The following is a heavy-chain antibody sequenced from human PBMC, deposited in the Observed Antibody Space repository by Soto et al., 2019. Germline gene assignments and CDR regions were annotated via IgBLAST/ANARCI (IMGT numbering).Heavy chain of an antibody. J-gene: IGHJ4*02. D-gene: IGHD1-26*01. CDR2: ISSSSSYI. V-gene: IGHV3-21*01. Sequence: EVQLVESGGGLVKPGGSLRLSCAASGFTFSSYSMNWVRQAPGKGLEWVSSISSSSSYIYYVDSVKGRFTISRDNAKNSLYLQMNSLRAEDTAVYYCARDRVVGATRLWRWFDYWGQGTLVTVSS. CDR1: GFTFSSYS. CDR3: ARDRVVGATRLWRWFDY.